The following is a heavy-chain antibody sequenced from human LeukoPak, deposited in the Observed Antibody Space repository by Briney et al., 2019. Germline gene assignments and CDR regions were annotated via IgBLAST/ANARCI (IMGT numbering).Heavy chain of an antibody. CDR1: VDSISTYY. Sequence: SETLSLTCTLSVDSISTYYWTWIRQPPGKGLEWIGYIYYSGSTKYNPSLKSRVTISVDTSKNQFSLKLSSVTAADTAVYYCARGMYYYNRSGYSSWYFDLWGRGTLATVSS. V-gene: IGHV4-59*01. D-gene: IGHD3-22*01. CDR2: IYYSGST. J-gene: IGHJ2*01. CDR3: ARGMYYYNRSGYSSWYFDL.